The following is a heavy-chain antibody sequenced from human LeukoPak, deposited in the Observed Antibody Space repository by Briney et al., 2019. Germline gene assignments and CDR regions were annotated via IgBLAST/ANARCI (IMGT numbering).Heavy chain of an antibody. D-gene: IGHD3-10*01. Sequence: ASVKVSCKASGYTFTGYYMHWVRQAPGQGLEWMGWINPNSGGTNYAQKFQGRVTMTRDTSISTAYMELSRLRSDDTAVYYCAREGEMVRGVIISFFDYWGQGTLVTVSS. J-gene: IGHJ4*02. CDR2: INPNSGGT. V-gene: IGHV1-2*02. CDR3: AREGEMVRGVIISFFDY. CDR1: GYTFTGYY.